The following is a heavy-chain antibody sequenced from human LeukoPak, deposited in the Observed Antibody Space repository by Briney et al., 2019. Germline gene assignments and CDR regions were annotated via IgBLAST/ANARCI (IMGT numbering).Heavy chain of an antibody. CDR3: ATFTIFGNWFDP. Sequence: ASVKISCKDSGYTFTDYYMHWVQQAPGKGLEWMGLVDPEDGETIYAEKFQGRVTITADTSTDTAYMELSSLRSEDTAVYYCATFTIFGNWFDPWGQGTLVTVSS. CDR2: VDPEDGET. V-gene: IGHV1-69-2*01. J-gene: IGHJ5*02. D-gene: IGHD3-3*01. CDR1: GYTFTDYY.